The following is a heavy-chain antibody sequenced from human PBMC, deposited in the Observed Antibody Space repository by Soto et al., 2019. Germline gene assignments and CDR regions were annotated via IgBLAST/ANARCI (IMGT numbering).Heavy chain of an antibody. V-gene: IGHV1-69*02. J-gene: IGHJ4*02. CDR1: GGTFSSYT. CDR3: ARSSPIDYGDYEWVGYFDY. Sequence: QVQLVQSGAEVKKPGSSVKVSCKASGGTFSSYTISWVRQAPGQGLEWMGRIIPILGIANYAQKFQGRVTITADKSTSTAYMELSSLRSEDTAVYYCARSSPIDYGDYEWVGYFDYWGQGTLVTVSS. D-gene: IGHD4-17*01. CDR2: IIPILGIA.